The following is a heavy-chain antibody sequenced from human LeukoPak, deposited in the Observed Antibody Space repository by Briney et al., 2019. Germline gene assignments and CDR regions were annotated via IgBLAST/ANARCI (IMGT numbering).Heavy chain of an antibody. V-gene: IGHV3-30-3*01. CDR3: ARIGYRSSSLDY. CDR2: ISYDGSNK. D-gene: IGHD6-13*01. CDR1: GFTFSSYA. Sequence: GRSLRLSCAASGFTFSSYAMHWVRQAPGKGLEWVAVISYDGSNKYYADSVKGRFTISRDNSKNTLYLQMNSLRAEDTAVYYCARIGYRSSSLDYWGQGNLVTVSS. J-gene: IGHJ4*02.